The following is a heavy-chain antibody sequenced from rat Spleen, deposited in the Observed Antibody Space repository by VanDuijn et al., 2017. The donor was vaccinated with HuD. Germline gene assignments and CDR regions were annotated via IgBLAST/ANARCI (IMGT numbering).Heavy chain of an antibody. CDR2: ISYSGST. J-gene: IGHJ2*01. CDR3: AREAGIPFHYFDC. V-gene: IGHV3-1*01. Sequence: EVRLQESGPGLVKPSQSLSLTCSVTGYSITSNYWGWIRKFPGNKMEWIGHISYSGSTSYNPSLKSRISITRDTSKNQFFLQLNSVTTEDTATYYCAREAGIPFHYFDCWGQGVMVTVSS. D-gene: IGHD1-4*01. CDR1: GYSITSNY.